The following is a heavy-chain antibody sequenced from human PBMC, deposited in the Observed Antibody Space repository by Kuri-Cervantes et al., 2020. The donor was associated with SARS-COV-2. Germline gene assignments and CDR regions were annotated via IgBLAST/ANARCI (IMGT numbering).Heavy chain of an antibody. Sequence: GESLKTSCAASGFTFSSYAMSWVRHATGKGLEWVSAISGSGGSTYYADSVKGRFTISRDNSRHIVYLQMNSLRPDDTVLYSCTREAYGYNMGFDSWGQGTLVTVSS. CDR3: TREAYGYNMGFDS. V-gene: IGHV3-23*01. CDR2: ISGSGGST. CDR1: GFTFSSYA. J-gene: IGHJ4*02. D-gene: IGHD5-24*01.